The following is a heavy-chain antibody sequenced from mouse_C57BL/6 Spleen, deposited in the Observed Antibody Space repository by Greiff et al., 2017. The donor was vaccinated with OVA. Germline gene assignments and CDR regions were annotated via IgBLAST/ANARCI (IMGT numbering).Heavy chain of an antibody. V-gene: IGHV5-16*01. CDR3: ARDRTGNWYFDV. D-gene: IGHD4-1*01. CDR1: GFTFSDYY. Sequence: EVQLQQSEGGLVQPGSSMKLSCTASGFTFSDYYMAWVRQVPEKGLEWVANINYDGSSTYYLDSLKSRFIISRDNAKNILYLQMSSLKSEDTATYYCARDRTGNWYFDVWGTGTTVTVSS. J-gene: IGHJ1*03. CDR2: INYDGSST.